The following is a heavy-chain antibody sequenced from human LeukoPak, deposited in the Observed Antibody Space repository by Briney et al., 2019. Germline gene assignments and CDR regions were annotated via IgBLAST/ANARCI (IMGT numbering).Heavy chain of an antibody. CDR2: ISGSGGST. J-gene: IGHJ4*02. V-gene: IGHV3-23*01. D-gene: IGHD3-9*01. CDR3: AKGRSYDILTGCVFDY. Sequence: QSGGSLRLSCAASGFTFSSYAMSWVRQAPGKGLEWVSAISGSGGSTYYADSVKGRFTISRDNSKNTLYLQMNSLRAEDTAVYYCAKGRSYDILTGCVFDYWGQGTLVTVSS. CDR1: GFTFSSYA.